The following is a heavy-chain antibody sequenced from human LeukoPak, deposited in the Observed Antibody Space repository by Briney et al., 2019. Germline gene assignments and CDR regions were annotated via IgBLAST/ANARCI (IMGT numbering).Heavy chain of an antibody. CDR3: ARSTAMVQVNDY. CDR2: INPNSGGT. Sequence: GASVKVSCKASGYTFTSYYMHWVRQAPGQGLEWMGWINPNSGGTNYAQKFQGRVTMTRDTSISTAYMELSRLRSDDTAVYYCARSTAMVQVNDYWGQGTLVTVSS. D-gene: IGHD5-18*01. J-gene: IGHJ4*02. V-gene: IGHV1-2*02. CDR1: GYTFTSYY.